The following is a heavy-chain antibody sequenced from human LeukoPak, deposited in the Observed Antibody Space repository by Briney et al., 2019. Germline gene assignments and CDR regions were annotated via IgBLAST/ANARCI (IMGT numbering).Heavy chain of an antibody. V-gene: IGHV3-23*01. J-gene: IGHJ4*02. D-gene: IGHD5-18*01. Sequence: GGSLRLSCAASEFTFSNSAMSWVRQAPGKGLEWVSAISGSGTSTYYADSVRGRFTISRDNSKNTLYLQINSLRAEDTAIYYCAKDVCQYMYGCISFDYWGQGTLVTVSP. CDR3: AKDVCQYMYGCISFDY. CDR1: EFTFSNSA. CDR2: ISGSGTST.